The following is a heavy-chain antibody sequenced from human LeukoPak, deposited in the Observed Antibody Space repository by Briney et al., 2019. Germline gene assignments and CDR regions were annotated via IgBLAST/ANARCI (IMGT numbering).Heavy chain of an antibody. Sequence: GGSLRLSCTASGFIFGDYAMNWVRQAPGKGLEWVSGINWNGGSTGYADSVKGRFTISRDNAKNSLYLQMNSLRAEDTALYYCARGLGYCSSTSCLDQFDYWGQGTLVTVSS. CDR1: GFIFGDYA. D-gene: IGHD2-2*01. CDR2: INWNGGST. V-gene: IGHV3-20*04. J-gene: IGHJ4*02. CDR3: ARGLGYCSSTSCLDQFDY.